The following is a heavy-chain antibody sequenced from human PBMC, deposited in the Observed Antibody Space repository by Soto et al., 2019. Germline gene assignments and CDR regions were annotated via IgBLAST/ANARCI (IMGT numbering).Heavy chain of an antibody. CDR2: ISGSGGST. V-gene: IGHV3-23*01. Sequence: EVQLLESGGGLVQPGGSLRLSCAASGFTFSNYAVTWVRQAPGKGLEWVSTISGSGGSTYYADSVKGRFTISRDNSKNTLYLTMNSLRAEDTAVYYCAKEQGSSWYEIDYWGQGTLVTVSS. D-gene: IGHD6-13*01. CDR1: GFTFSNYA. CDR3: AKEQGSSWYEIDY. J-gene: IGHJ4*02.